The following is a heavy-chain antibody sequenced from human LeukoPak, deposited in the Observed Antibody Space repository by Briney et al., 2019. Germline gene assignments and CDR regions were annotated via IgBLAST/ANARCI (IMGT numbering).Heavy chain of an antibody. D-gene: IGHD1-1*01. CDR3: ARIRYSENIDY. CDR2: IYYSGRT. J-gene: IGHJ4*02. Sequence: PSETLSLTCTVSGGSISSSSFYWGCIRQPPGKGLECIGSIYYSGRTYYNPSLKSRVTISVDTSKNQLSLKLSSVTAADTAVYYCARIRYSENIDYWGQGTLVTVSS. V-gene: IGHV4-39*01. CDR1: GGSISSSSFY.